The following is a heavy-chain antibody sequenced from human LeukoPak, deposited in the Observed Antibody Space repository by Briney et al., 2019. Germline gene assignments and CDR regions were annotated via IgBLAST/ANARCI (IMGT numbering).Heavy chain of an antibody. Sequence: GGSLRLSCAASGFTFSSYAMSWVRQAPGKGLEWVSAISGSGGSTYYADSVKGRFTISRDNSKNTLYLQMNSLRAEDTAVYYCAIEVGYSSGWPGQGPLDYWGQGTLVTVSS. CDR3: AIEVGYSSGWPGQGPLDY. V-gene: IGHV3-23*01. CDR1: GFTFSSYA. J-gene: IGHJ4*02. CDR2: ISGSGGST. D-gene: IGHD6-19*01.